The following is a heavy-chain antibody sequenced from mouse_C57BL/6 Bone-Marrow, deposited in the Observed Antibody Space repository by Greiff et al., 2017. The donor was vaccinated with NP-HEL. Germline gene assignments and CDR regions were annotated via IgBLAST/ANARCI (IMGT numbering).Heavy chain of an antibody. V-gene: IGHV1-42*01. CDR3: ARDGYYYAMDY. J-gene: IGHJ4*01. CDR2: INPSTGGT. Sequence: VQLKESGPELVKPGASVKISCKASGYSFTGYYMNWVKQSPEKSLEWIGEINPSTGGTTYNQKFKAKATLTVDKSSSTAYMQLKSLTSEDSAVYYCARDGYYYAMDYWGQGTSVTVSS. CDR1: GYSFTGYY. D-gene: IGHD2-3*01.